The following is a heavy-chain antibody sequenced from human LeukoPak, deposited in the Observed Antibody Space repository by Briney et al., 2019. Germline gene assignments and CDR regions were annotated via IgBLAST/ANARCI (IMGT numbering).Heavy chain of an antibody. V-gene: IGHV3-30*03. D-gene: IGHD3-22*01. CDR1: GFTFSSYG. CDR3: ARDAMDYHDSNGYYLNWFDS. J-gene: IGHJ5*01. Sequence: PGGSLRLSCAASGFTFSSYGMHWVRQAPGKGLEWVAVISYDGSNKYYADSVKGRFTISRDNAKNTLYLEMNSLRAEDTAVYYCARDAMDYHDSNGYYLNWFDSWGQGTLVTVSS. CDR2: ISYDGSNK.